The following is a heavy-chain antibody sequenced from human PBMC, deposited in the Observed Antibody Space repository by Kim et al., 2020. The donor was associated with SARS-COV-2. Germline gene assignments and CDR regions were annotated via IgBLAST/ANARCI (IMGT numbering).Heavy chain of an antibody. J-gene: IGHJ4*02. CDR3: ARVLGYCTSTNCSPSFGY. Sequence: KSRVTISVDTSQNQFSLKLSSVTAADTAVYYCARVLGYCTSTNCSPSFGYWGQGTLVTVSS. V-gene: IGHV4-34*01. D-gene: IGHD2-2*01.